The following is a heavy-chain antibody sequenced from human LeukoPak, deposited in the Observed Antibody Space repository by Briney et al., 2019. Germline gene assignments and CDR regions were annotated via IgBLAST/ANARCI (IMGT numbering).Heavy chain of an antibody. CDR3: ARDMGIYGDYE. CDR2: ISSSSSYI. CDR1: GFTFGSYS. D-gene: IGHD4-17*01. V-gene: IGHV3-21*01. J-gene: IGHJ4*02. Sequence: PGGSLRLSCAASGFTFGSYSMNWVRQAPGKGLEWVSSISSSSSYIYYADSVKGRFTISRDNAKNSLYLQMNSLRAEDTAVYYCARDMGIYGDYEWGQGTLVTVSS.